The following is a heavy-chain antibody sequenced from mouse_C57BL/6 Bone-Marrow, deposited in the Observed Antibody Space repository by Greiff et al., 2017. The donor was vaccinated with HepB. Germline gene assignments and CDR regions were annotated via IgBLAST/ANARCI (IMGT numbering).Heavy chain of an antibody. CDR2: INPSSGYT. Sequence: QVQLQQSGAELARPGASVKMSCKASGYTFTSYTMHWVNQRPGKGLEWIGYINPSSGYTKYNQKCKDKATLTADKSSSTAYRQLGSLTSEDSAVYYCAREGAYWGQGTLVTVSA. J-gene: IGHJ3*01. V-gene: IGHV1-4*01. CDR1: GYTFTSYT. CDR3: AREGAY.